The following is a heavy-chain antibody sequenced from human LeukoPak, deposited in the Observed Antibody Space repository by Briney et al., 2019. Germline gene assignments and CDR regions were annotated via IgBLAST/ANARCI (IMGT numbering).Heavy chain of an antibody. V-gene: IGHV1-69*05. CDR3: ARAKRDFWSGSPPPDY. CDR1: GGTFSSSN. Sequence: ASVKVSCKASGGTFSSSNIMWVRQAPGQGLEWMGGIIPIFGTTNYAQKFQGRVTITTDESTSTAYMELRSLRSEDTAVYDCARAKRDFWSGSPPPDYWGQGTLVTVSS. J-gene: IGHJ4*02. D-gene: IGHD3-3*01. CDR2: IIPIFGTT.